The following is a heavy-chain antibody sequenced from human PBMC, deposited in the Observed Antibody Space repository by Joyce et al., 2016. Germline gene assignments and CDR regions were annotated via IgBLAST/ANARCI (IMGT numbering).Heavy chain of an antibody. CDR1: GDSVTSGHYY. D-gene: IGHD2-8*01. CDR2: VNDRGDS. CDR3: ATAPIMGGPAPDQ. Sequence: QVQLQESGPGLVKPSETLSLTCSVSGDSVTSGHYYWTWIRQPPGKGLQWIGCVNDRGDSEYSPSLSSRVTISLDTSRNQFSLRVNSVTAADTAVYYCATAPIMGGPAPDQWGQGTLVIVSS. J-gene: IGHJ5*02. V-gene: IGHV4-61*01.